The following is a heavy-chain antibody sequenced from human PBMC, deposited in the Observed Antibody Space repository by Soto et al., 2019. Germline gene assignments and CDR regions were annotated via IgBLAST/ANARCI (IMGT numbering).Heavy chain of an antibody. Sequence: GASVKVSCKASGYTFTSYGISWVRQAPGQGLEWMGWISAYNGNTNYAQKLQGRVTMTTDTSTSTAYMELRSLRSDDTAVYYCARGSYDFWSGDYGMDVWGQGTTVTVS. J-gene: IGHJ6*02. CDR1: GYTFTSYG. D-gene: IGHD3-3*01. CDR3: ARGSYDFWSGDYGMDV. CDR2: ISAYNGNT. V-gene: IGHV1-18*01.